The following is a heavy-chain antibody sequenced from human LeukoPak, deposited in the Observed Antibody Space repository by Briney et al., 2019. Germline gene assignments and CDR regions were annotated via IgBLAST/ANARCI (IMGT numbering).Heavy chain of an antibody. J-gene: IGHJ4*02. CDR2: ISSRSSHT. CDR1: GFTFSDYY. D-gene: IGHD3-3*01. Sequence: GGSLRLSCAASGFTFSDYYMSWIRQAPGKGLEWVSYISSRSSHTNYADSVKGRFTISRDNAKNSLYLQMNSLRAEDTAVYYCTIFGVVIDFDYWGQGTLVTVSS. CDR3: TIFGVVIDFDY. V-gene: IGHV3-11*03.